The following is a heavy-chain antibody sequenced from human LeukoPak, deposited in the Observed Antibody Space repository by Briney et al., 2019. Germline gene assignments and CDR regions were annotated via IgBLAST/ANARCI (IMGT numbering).Heavy chain of an antibody. Sequence: ALVKVSCKASGGTFSSYAISWVRQAPGQGLEWMGRIIPILGIANYAQKFQGRVTITADKSTSTAYMELSSLRSEDTAVYYCAREAYSGSYLDYWGQGTLVTVSS. D-gene: IGHD1-26*01. CDR2: IIPILGIA. J-gene: IGHJ4*02. V-gene: IGHV1-69*04. CDR3: AREAYSGSYLDY. CDR1: GGTFSSYA.